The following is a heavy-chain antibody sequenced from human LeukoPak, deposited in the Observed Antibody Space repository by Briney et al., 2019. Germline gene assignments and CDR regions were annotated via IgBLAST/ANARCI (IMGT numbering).Heavy chain of an antibody. V-gene: IGHV3-7*01. CDR1: GFTFSTYW. Sequence: GGSLRLSCAGSGFTFSTYWMSWVRQAPGKGLEWVANIKQDGSEKYYVDTVKGRFTISRDNAKNSLYLQMNSLRAEDTAVYYCARARRLRYFDWLLRGVGYYYYMDVWGKGTTVTISS. CDR3: ARARRLRYFDWLLRGVGYYYYMDV. CDR2: IKQDGSEK. D-gene: IGHD3-9*01. J-gene: IGHJ6*03.